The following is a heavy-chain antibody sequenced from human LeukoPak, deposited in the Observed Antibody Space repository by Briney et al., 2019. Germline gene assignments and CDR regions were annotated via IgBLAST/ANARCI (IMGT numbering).Heavy chain of an antibody. J-gene: IGHJ4*02. D-gene: IGHD6-6*01. V-gene: IGHV1-18*01. Sequence: VASVNVSCKASGYSFTKYGPNWVRQAPGQGLQWMGWISCYNGHTHYAQNFQGRVTMTTDTSTNTAYMELRGLRSDDTAIYYCARREGRSASPFFFDSWGQGTLVTVSS. CDR1: GYSFTKYG. CDR2: ISCYNGHT. CDR3: ARREGRSASPFFFDS.